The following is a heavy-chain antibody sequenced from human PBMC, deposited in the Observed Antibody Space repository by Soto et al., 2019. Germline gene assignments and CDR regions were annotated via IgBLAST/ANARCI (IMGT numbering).Heavy chain of an antibody. J-gene: IGHJ4*02. CDR3: TKDRIPDSRGNFDN. CDR1: GFTFSTYT. V-gene: IGHV3-23*05. Sequence: EVQLLESGGGLVQPGGSLRLSCAASGFTFSTYTMNWVRQAPGKGLEWVSGIFSNGRETFYAGSMKGLVTISRYNSKKTLYLQLTSLRPEDTAIYYCTKDRIPDSRGNFDNWGQGTLVTVPS. CDR2: IFSNGRET. D-gene: IGHD5-18*01.